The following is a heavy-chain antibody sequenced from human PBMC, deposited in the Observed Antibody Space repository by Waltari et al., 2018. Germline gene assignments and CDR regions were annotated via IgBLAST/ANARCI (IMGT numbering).Heavy chain of an antibody. Sequence: VQLVQSGAEVKKPGESLKISCKGSGYSFTSYWIGWVRQMPGKGLEWMGIIYPGDSETSHSSSCQGQVTISADKSCSTAYLQWSSLKASDTAMYYWARIVVPAANYPDYWGQGTLVTVSS. CDR1: GYSFTSYW. J-gene: IGHJ4*02. D-gene: IGHD2-2*01. CDR3: ARIVVPAANYPDY. V-gene: IGHV5-51*03. CDR2: IYPGDSET.